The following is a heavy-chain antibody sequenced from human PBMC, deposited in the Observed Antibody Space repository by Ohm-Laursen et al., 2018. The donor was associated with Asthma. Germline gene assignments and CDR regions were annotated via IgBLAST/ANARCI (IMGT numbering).Heavy chain of an antibody. V-gene: IGHV4-30-4*01. CDR3: ARDGGGYGVNYYYYGMDV. Sequence: SQTLSLTCTVSGDSINSGDYYWSWVRQPPGKGLEWIGFIFYNGSTSYNPSLRSRVAISIDTSKNQFSLKVTSVIAADTAVYFCARDGGGYGVNYYYYGMDVWGQGTTVTVSS. D-gene: IGHD5-12*01. J-gene: IGHJ6*02. CDR1: GDSINSGDYY. CDR2: IFYNGST.